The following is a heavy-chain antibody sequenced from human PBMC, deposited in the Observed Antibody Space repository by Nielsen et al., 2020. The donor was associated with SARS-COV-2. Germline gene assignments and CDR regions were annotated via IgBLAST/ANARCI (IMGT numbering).Heavy chain of an antibody. J-gene: IGHJ6*02. CDR1: GFRFIDYY. CDR2: VSGGSSYI. D-gene: IGHD1-1*01. CDR3: LRDYDWTYGNV. V-gene: IGHV3-11*05. Sequence: GESLKISCVASGFRFIDYYMIWIRQAPGGGLEWVASVSGGSSYIHYADSVKGRFTVSRDNGRRSLYLEMNILRVEDTAVYYCLRDYDWTYGNVWGHGTTVTVSS.